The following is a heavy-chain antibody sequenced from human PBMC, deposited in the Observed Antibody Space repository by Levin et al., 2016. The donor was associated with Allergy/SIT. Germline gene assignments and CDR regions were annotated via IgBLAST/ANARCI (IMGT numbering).Heavy chain of an antibody. CDR2: IYHSGST. V-gene: IGHV4-4*02. CDR1: GGSISSSNW. D-gene: IGHD6-13*01. CDR3: ARDHIAAAATPLNWFDP. J-gene: IGHJ5*02. Sequence: SETLSLTCAVSGGSISSSNWWSWVRQPPGKGLEWIGEIYHSGSTNYNPSLKSRVTISVDKSKNQFSLKLSSVTAADTAVYYCARDHIAAAATPLNWFDPWGQGTLVTVSS.